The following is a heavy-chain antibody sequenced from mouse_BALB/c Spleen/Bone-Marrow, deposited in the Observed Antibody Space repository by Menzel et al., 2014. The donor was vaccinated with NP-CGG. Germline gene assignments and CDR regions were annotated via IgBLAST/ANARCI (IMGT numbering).Heavy chain of an antibody. D-gene: IGHD2-3*01. V-gene: IGHV1-4*01. CDR2: INPSSNYT. J-gene: IGHJ4*01. CDR1: GYTFXSYT. CDR3: ARSMIIYFAMDY. Sequence: QVQLKHSGAELARPGASLKMSCRPSGYTFXSYTVHWIKQRPEQGLEWIGYINPSSNYTNYNQKSKDKATLTADKSSNTAYMQLSSLTSEDSAVYYCARSMIIYFAMDYWGQGTSVTVSS.